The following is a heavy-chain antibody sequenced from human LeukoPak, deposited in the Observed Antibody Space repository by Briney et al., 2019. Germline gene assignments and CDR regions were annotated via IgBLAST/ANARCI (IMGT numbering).Heavy chain of an antibody. Sequence: SLRLSCAASGFTFDDYAMHWVRQAPGKGLEWVSGISWNSGSIGYADSVKGRFTISRDNAKNSLYLQMNSLRAEDTALYYCAKDISHTVLGLDAFDIWGQGTMVTVSS. J-gene: IGHJ3*02. CDR3: AKDISHTVLGLDAFDI. V-gene: IGHV3-9*01. D-gene: IGHD2/OR15-2a*01. CDR1: GFTFDDYA. CDR2: ISWNSGSI.